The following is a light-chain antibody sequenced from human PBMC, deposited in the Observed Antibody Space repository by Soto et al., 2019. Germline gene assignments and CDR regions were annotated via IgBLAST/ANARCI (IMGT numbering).Light chain of an antibody. V-gene: IGKV3-20*01. Sequence: EVVLTQSPGTLSLSPGERATLSCRASQSVSGSYLAWYQQKPGQAPRLLIYVASRRATGVPDRFSGSGSGTDFTLTINRLEPEDFAVYYCQQYGSSGTFGQGTKVAIK. CDR3: QQYGSSGT. CDR2: VAS. J-gene: IGKJ1*01. CDR1: QSVSGSY.